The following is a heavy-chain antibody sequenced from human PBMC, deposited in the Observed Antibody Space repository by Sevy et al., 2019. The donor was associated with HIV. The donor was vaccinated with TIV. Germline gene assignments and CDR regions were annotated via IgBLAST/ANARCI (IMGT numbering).Heavy chain of an antibody. CDR2: ISWNSGSI. V-gene: IGHV3-9*01. J-gene: IGHJ5*02. D-gene: IGHD2-2*01. CDR3: AKDGGRVVVPAGWFDP. Sequence: GGSLRLSCAASGFNLDDYAMHWVRQAPGKGLEWVSGISWNSGSIGYADSVKGRFTISRDNAKNSLYLQMNSLRAEDTALYYCAKDGGRVVVPAGWFDPWGQGTLVTVSS. CDR1: GFNLDDYA.